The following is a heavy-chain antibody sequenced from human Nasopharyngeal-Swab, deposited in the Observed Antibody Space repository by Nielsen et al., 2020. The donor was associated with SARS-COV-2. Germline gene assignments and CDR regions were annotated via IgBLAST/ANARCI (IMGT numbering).Heavy chain of an antibody. D-gene: IGHD2-2*01. CDR2: IYPGDSDT. CDR3: ARIGYCSSTSCPEGWFDP. V-gene: IGHV5-51*01. Sequence: ARQMPGKGLEWMGIIYPGDSDTRYSPSFQGQVTISADKSISTAYLQWSSLKASDTAMYYCARIGYCSSTSCPEGWFDPWGQGTLVTVSS. J-gene: IGHJ5*02.